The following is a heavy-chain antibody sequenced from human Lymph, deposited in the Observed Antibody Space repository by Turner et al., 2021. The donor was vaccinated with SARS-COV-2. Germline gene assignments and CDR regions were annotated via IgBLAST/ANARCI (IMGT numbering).Heavy chain of an antibody. V-gene: IGHV3-53*01. CDR2: IYSGGST. CDR1: GFSVSYNY. D-gene: IGHD3-3*01. Sequence: EVQLVEYGGGLIRPGGSLRLSCAASGFSVSYNYMTWVRQAPGKGLELVSVIYSGGSTDYADSVKGRFTISRDSSKNTLYLQMNSLRAEDTAVYYCARDLMEVGGMDVWGQGTTVTVSS. CDR3: ARDLMEVGGMDV. J-gene: IGHJ6*02.